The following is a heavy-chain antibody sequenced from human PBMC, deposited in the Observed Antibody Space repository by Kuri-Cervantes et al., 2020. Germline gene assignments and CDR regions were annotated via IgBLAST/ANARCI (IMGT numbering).Heavy chain of an antibody. D-gene: IGHD6-19*01. V-gene: IGHV3-33*01. CDR1: GFTFSSYG. CDR3: ARGNRGQWLVVLTSWPDY. J-gene: IGHJ4*02. CDR2: IWYDGSNK. Sequence: LSLTCAASGFTFSSYGMHWVRQAPGKGPEWVAVIWYDGSNKYYADSVKGRFTISRDNSKNTLYLQMNSLRAEDTAVYYCARGNRGQWLVVLTSWPDYWGQGTLVTVSS.